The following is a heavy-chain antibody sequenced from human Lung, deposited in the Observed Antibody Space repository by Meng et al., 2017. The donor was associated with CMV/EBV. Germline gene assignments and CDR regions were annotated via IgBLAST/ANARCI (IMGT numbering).Heavy chain of an antibody. J-gene: IGHJ5*02. V-gene: IGHV4-59*12. D-gene: IGHD1-14*01. Sequence: SETLSLTCSASGGSISSYYWSWIRQAPGKGLEWIGYSGITNYKPYFQSRVTISVDTSKNQFSLKLSSVTAADTAVYYCARGGRYSDAWGQGTLVTVSS. CDR3: ARGGRYSDA. CDR1: GGSISSYY. CDR2: SGIT.